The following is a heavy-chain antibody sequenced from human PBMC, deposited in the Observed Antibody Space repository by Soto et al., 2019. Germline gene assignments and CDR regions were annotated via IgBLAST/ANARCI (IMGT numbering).Heavy chain of an antibody. CDR1: GFTFINCA. J-gene: IGHJ4*02. CDR2: ISGTGRST. Sequence: EVQLWESGGGLVQPGGSLRLSCEASGFTFINCAMSWVRQAPGNGLAWVSGISGTGRSTFYADSVKGRFTISRDNSKNTVYLQMNSLRAEDTAVYYCAKGNTSGWYFFDYWGQGTLVTVSS. CDR3: AKGNTSGWYFFDY. D-gene: IGHD6-19*01. V-gene: IGHV3-23*01.